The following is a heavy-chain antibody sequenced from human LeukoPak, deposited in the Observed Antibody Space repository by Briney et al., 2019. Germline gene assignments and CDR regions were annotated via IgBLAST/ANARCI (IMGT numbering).Heavy chain of an antibody. D-gene: IGHD4-17*01. CDR2: ISPYYGNT. V-gene: IGHV1-18*01. J-gene: IGHJ2*01. CDR3: ARGGGDHFDL. CDR1: GYTFTSYT. Sequence: GASVKVSCKASGYTFTSYTISWVRQAPGQGLEWMGWISPYYGNTNYAQNLQGRVTMTTDTSTTTAYMELRSLRSDDTAVYYCARGGGDHFDLWGRGTLVTVSS.